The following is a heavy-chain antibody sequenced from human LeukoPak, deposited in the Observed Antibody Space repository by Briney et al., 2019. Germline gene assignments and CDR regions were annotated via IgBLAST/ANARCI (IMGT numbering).Heavy chain of an antibody. CDR2: IIPIFGTT. V-gene: IGHV1-69*13. CDR3: ARDRKQLVVSYGMDV. J-gene: IGHJ6*02. D-gene: IGHD6-6*01. CDR1: GGTLGSYA. Sequence: ASVKVSCKASGGTLGSYAISWVRQAPGQGLEWMGGIIPIFGTTNYAQKFQGRVMITADESTSTAYMELSSLRSEDTAVYYCARDRKQLVVSYGMDVWGQGTTVTVSS.